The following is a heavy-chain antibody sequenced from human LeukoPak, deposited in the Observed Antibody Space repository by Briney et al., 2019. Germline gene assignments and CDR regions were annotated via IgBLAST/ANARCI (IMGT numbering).Heavy chain of an antibody. Sequence: PGGSQRLSCAASGISFSTYVMAWVRQAPGKGLECVSAISGSGGDSYYAASVKGRFTISRDNSKNTLYLQMNSLRVEDTAVYYCAKVSGRILIWPQPFGDGMDVWGQGTTVTVSS. D-gene: IGHD3-10*01. CDR2: ISGSGGDS. V-gene: IGHV3-23*01. CDR3: AKVSGRILIWPQPFGDGMDV. CDR1: GISFSTYV. J-gene: IGHJ6*02.